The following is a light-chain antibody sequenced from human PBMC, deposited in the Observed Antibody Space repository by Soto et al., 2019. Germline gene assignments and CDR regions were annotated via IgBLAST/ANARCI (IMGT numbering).Light chain of an antibody. Sequence: QSVLTQPRSVSGSPGQSVTISCTGTSSDVGGYNYVSWYQQYPGKAPKLMIYDVNKRPSGVPDRFSGSKSGNTASLTISGLQAEDEADYYCCSFAGSYTFVFGGGTKVTVL. CDR3: CSFAGSYTFV. J-gene: IGLJ2*01. V-gene: IGLV2-11*01. CDR2: DVN. CDR1: SSDVGGYNY.